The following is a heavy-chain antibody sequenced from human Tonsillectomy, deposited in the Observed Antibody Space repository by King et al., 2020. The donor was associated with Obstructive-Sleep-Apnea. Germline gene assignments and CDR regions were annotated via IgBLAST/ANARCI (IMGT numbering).Heavy chain of an antibody. CDR2: ISSYNGNI. J-gene: IGHJ3*02. CDR3: ARSYAHPGYAFDI. V-gene: IGHV1-18*04. Sequence: QLVQSGAEVKKPGASVRVSCKASGYTFTTYGVSWVRQAPGQGLEWMGWISSYNGNINYAQKLQGRGTMTTDTSTTTAHMELRSLGSDDTAVYYCARSYAHPGYAFDIWGQGTMVTVS. D-gene: IGHD2-2*01. CDR1: GYTFTTYG.